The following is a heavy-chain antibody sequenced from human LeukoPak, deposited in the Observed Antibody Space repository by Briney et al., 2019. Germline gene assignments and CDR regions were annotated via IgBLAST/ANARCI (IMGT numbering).Heavy chain of an antibody. J-gene: IGHJ6*03. CDR1: GFTFSSYE. Sequence: GGSLRLSCAASGFTFSSYEMNWVRQAPGKGLEWVSYISSSGSTIYYADSVKGRFTISRDNAKNSLYLQMNSLRAEDTAVYYCARVPYYYYYMDVWGKGTTLTVS. V-gene: IGHV3-48*03. CDR2: ISSSGSTI. CDR3: ARVPYYYYYMDV. D-gene: IGHD4/OR15-4a*01.